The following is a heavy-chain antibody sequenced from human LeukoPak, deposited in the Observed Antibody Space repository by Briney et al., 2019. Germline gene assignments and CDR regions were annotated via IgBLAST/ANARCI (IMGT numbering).Heavy chain of an antibody. CDR1: GYTFTSYY. D-gene: IGHD5-18*01. Sequence: ASVKVSCKASGYTFTSYYMHWVRQAPGQGLEWMGIINPSGGSTSYAQKFQGRVTMTRDTSTSTVYMGLSSLRFEDTAVYYCARVGYSYGFDYWGQGTLVTVSS. J-gene: IGHJ4*02. CDR2: INPSGGST. CDR3: ARVGYSYGFDY. V-gene: IGHV1-46*01.